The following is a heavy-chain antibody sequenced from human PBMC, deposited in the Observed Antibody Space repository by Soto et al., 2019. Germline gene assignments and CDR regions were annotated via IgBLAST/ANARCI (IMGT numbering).Heavy chain of an antibody. CDR1: GGPFSSGGYY. CDR2: IYQNGDT. CDR3: ARGDSTASSVFDY. Sequence: SETLSLTCTVSGGPFSSGGYYWSWIRQEPGKGLEWIGYIYQNGDTSYNPSLKSRVTISADTSKTQFSLELSSVTAADTAVYYCARGDSTASSVFDYWGQGMLVTVSS. J-gene: IGHJ4*02. V-gene: IGHV4-31*03. D-gene: IGHD3-16*01.